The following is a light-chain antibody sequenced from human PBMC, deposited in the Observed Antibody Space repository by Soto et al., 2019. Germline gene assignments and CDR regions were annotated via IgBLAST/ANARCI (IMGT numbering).Light chain of an antibody. V-gene: IGKV3-20*01. CDR1: QSVSSSY. Sequence: EIVLTQSPGTLSLSPGERATLSCRASQSVSSSYLAWYQQKPGQAPRLLIYGASSRATGVPDRFSGGGSGTDFTLTITRLEPEDFAVYYCQQYGSSPPTTFGQGTKVDIK. CDR3: QQYGSSPPTT. CDR2: GAS. J-gene: IGKJ1*01.